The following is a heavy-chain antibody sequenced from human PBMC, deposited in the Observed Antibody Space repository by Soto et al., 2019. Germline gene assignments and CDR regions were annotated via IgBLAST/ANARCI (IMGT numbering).Heavy chain of an antibody. Sequence: SETLSLTCTVSGDSISSDYYHWTWIRQSPGKGLEWIGYIHHSGSTHYNPSLKSRVTISVDTSKNQVSLNLTSVTAADTAIYYCARANWYSEYWGQGTLVTVSS. V-gene: IGHV4-30-4*08. CDR1: GDSISSDYYH. D-gene: IGHD7-27*01. CDR2: IHHSGST. CDR3: ARANWYSEY. J-gene: IGHJ4*02.